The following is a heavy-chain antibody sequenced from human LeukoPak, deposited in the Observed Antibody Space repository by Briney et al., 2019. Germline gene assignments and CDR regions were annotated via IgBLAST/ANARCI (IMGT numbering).Heavy chain of an antibody. CDR1: GFTLSSYA. Sequence: PGGSLRLSCAASGFTLSSYAMHWVRQAPGEGLEWVAVILYDVSNKYYADSVKGRFTISRDNSKNTLYLQMNSLRAEDTAVYYCARGGKLRVYSSGGYGYWGQGTLVTVSS. CDR2: ILYDVSNK. D-gene: IGHD6-19*01. V-gene: IGHV3-30*04. J-gene: IGHJ4*02. CDR3: ARGGKLRVYSSGGYGY.